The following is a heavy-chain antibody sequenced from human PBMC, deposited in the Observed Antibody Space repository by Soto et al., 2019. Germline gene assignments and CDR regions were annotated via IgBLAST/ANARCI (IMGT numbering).Heavy chain of an antibody. CDR2: ISSSSSYT. V-gene: IGHV3-21*01. Sequence: EVQLVKSGGGLVKPGGTLRRSCAASGFTFSSYSMNWVRQAPGKGLEWVSSISSSSSYTYYSDSVKGRFTISRDNAKNSLYLQMSSLRAEDTAVYYCAREGYIWNYKGDYWGQGTLVTVSS. D-gene: IGHD1-7*01. CDR3: AREGYIWNYKGDY. CDR1: GFTFSSYS. J-gene: IGHJ4*02.